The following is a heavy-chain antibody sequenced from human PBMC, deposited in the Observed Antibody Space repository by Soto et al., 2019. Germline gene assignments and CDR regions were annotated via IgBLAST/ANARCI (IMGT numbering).Heavy chain of an antibody. V-gene: IGHV3-30-3*01. D-gene: IGHD5-18*01. Sequence: LRLSCAASGFTFSNYAMHWVRQAPGKGLEWVAVISYDGSDKYNANSVKGRFTISRDNSKNTLYLQMNSLRAEDTAVYYCARDTGPNGYNYYYFGMDVWGQGTTVTVSS. CDR1: GFTFSNYA. J-gene: IGHJ6*02. CDR3: ARDTGPNGYNYYYFGMDV. CDR2: ISYDGSDK.